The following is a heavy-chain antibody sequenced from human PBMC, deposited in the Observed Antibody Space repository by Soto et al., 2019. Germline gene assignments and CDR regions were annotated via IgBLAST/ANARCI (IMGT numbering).Heavy chain of an antibody. J-gene: IGHJ6*02. CDR1: GGSISSDRYF. CDR2: ILNSGST. D-gene: IGHD3-10*01. CDR3: ARGHTTFGFYYYGLDV. V-gene: IGHV4-31*03. Sequence: QVQLQESGPGLVKPSQTLSLTCTVSGGSISSDRYFWSWVRQHPGKGLEWIAYILNSGSTYFNPSLKGGVTISVDTSKSQFSLNLSSVTAADTAVYYCARGHTTFGFYYYGLDVWGQGTTVIVSS.